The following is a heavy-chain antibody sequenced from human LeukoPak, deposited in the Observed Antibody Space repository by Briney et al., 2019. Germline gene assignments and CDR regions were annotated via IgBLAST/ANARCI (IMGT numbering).Heavy chain of an antibody. Sequence: PSETLSLTCAVSGGSILTTNWWSWVRQPPGKGLKWIGEVHVCGASNYNPSLKSRVNMSIDKSKNQLSLELSSVTAADTAIYYCTRESGAFSPFGFWGQGTLVTVSS. CDR2: VHVCGAS. CDR1: GGSILTTNW. CDR3: TRESGAFSPFGF. J-gene: IGHJ4*02. V-gene: IGHV4-4*02. D-gene: IGHD1-26*01.